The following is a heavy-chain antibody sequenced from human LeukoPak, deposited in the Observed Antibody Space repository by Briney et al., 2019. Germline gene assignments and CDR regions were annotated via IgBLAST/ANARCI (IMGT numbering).Heavy chain of an antibody. CDR3: ARWGSGGLTLDY. D-gene: IGHD3-10*01. CDR1: GFTFRSYG. V-gene: IGHV3-33*01. CDR2: IWNDSTQK. Sequence: GGSLRLSCAASGFTFRSYGTQWVRQAPGKGLEWVAVIWNDSTQKYYADSVKGRFTISKDNSRNALNLQMDSLRAEDTAVYYCARWGSGGLTLDYWGQGTLVTVSS. J-gene: IGHJ4*02.